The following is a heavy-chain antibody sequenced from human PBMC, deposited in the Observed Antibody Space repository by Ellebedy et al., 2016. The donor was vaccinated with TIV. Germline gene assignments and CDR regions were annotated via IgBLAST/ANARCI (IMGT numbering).Heavy chain of an antibody. CDR2: IYHSGST. CDR3: ARLYYVYVWGSYRPKGYFDY. CDR1: GGSISSSNW. V-gene: IGHV4-4*02. J-gene: IGHJ4*02. D-gene: IGHD3-16*02. Sequence: SETLSLTXAVSGGSISSSNWWSWVRQPPGKGLEWLGEIYHSGSTNYNPSLKSRVTISVDKSKNQFSLKLSSVTAADTAVYYCARLYYVYVWGSYRPKGYFDYWGQGTLVTVSS.